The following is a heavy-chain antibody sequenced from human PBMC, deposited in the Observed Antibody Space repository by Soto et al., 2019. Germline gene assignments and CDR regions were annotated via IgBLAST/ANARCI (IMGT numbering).Heavy chain of an antibody. D-gene: IGHD2-8*01. CDR3: ASGTNGAFFVY. V-gene: IGHV3-11*01. CDR2: ISSRSSTI. CDR1: GFTFSDYY. Sequence: QVQLVESGGGLVKPGGSLRLSCAASGFTFSDYYMSWIRQAPGKGLEWVSYISSRSSTIFYADSVKGRFTISRDNVKNSLYLQMNSLRAEDTAAYYCASGTNGAFFVYWGQGILVTVSS. J-gene: IGHJ4*02.